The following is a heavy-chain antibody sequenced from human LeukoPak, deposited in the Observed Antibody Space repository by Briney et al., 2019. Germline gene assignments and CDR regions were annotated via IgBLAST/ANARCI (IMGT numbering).Heavy chain of an antibody. CDR2: ISGSGGST. Sequence: GGSLRLSCAASGFTFSSYAMSWVRQAPGKGLEWVSAISGSGGSTYYADSVKGRFTISRDNSKNTLYLQMNSLRAEDTAVYYCAKDKSEWLVIYYYYYMDVWGKGTTVTVSS. V-gene: IGHV3-23*01. J-gene: IGHJ6*03. CDR1: GFTFSSYA. CDR3: AKDKSEWLVIYYYYYMDV. D-gene: IGHD6-19*01.